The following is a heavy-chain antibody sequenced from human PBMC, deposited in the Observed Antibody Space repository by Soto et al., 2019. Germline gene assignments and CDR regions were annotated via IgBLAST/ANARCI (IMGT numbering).Heavy chain of an antibody. Sequence: GGSLRLSCAPSGFIFSNYAMSWVRQARGKGLEWVSAISGSGADTYYTESVKGRFTISRDNFKNTLYLQMDSLRAEDTAVYYCAKDTGRGGGSVFDYWGQGTLVTVSS. CDR1: GFIFSNYA. D-gene: IGHD2-15*01. CDR2: ISGSGADT. J-gene: IGHJ4*02. CDR3: AKDTGRGGGSVFDY. V-gene: IGHV3-23*01.